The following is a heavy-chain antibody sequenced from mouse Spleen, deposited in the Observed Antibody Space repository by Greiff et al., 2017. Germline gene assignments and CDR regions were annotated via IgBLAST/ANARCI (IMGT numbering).Heavy chain of an antibody. V-gene: IGHV5-17*01. Sequence: EVKVVESGGGLVKPGGSLKLSCAASGFTFSDYGMHWVRQAPEKGLEWVAYISSGSSTIYYADTVKGRFTISRDNAKNTLFLQMTSLRSEDTAMYYCARDGNYYGSDWYFDVWGAGTTVTVSS. J-gene: IGHJ1*01. D-gene: IGHD1-1*01. CDR2: ISSGSSTI. CDR1: GFTFSDYG. CDR3: ARDGNYYGSDWYFDV.